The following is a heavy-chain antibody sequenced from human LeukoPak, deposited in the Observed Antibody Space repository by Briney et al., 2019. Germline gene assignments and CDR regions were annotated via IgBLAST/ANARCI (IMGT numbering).Heavy chain of an antibody. V-gene: IGHV4-30-4*01. D-gene: IGHD4-17*01. Sequence: SETLSLTCTVSSGSISNGDYYWSWIRQPPGKGLEWIGYIYYDGSTYYNPSLKSRFTMSVDTSKNQFSLKLNSVTAADTAVYYCARTTVSFTLFDYWGQGTLVTVSS. CDR3: ARTTVSFTLFDY. CDR2: IYYDGST. J-gene: IGHJ4*02. CDR1: SGSISNGDYY.